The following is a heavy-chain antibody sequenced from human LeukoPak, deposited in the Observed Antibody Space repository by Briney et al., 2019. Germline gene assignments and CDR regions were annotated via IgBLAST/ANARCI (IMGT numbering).Heavy chain of an antibody. D-gene: IGHD3-10*01. CDR1: GDSVSSNSAA. CDR2: TYYRSKWYN. CDR3: ARGWEALWFGESLPVGYFDY. Sequence: SQTLSLTCAISGDSVSSNSAAWNWIRQSPSRGLEWLGRTYYRSKWYNDYAVSVKSRITINPDTSKNQFSLQLNSVTPEDTAVYYCARGWEALWFGESLPVGYFDYWGQGTLVTVSS. J-gene: IGHJ4*02. V-gene: IGHV6-1*01.